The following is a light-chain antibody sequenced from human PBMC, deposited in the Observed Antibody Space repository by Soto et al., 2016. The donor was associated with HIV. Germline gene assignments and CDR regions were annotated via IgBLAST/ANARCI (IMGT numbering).Light chain of an antibody. Sequence: SYELTQPPSMSVSPGQTASITCSGDKLGNKYACWYQQKPGQSPVLVIYEDNRRPSGIPERFSGSNSGSTATLTISGTQPIDEAYYYCQAWDRNTGVFGGGTTLTVL. V-gene: IGLV3-1*01. J-gene: IGLJ3*02. CDR3: QAWDRNTGV. CDR1: KLGNKY. CDR2: EDN.